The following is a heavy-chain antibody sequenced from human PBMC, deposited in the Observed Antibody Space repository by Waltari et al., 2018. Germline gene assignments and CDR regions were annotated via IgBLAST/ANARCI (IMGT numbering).Heavy chain of an antibody. CDR1: GGSITSYF. J-gene: IGHJ4*02. V-gene: IGHV4-59*08. D-gene: IGHD1-20*01. Sequence: QVQLQESGPGLVTPSETLSLTRRVSGGSITSYFWTWIRQAPGKGLQWIWYSHHSCNTKCNPSLKSRLTMAVYTCKSQFSLRLTSVSATDTAVYYCARWDAPGRYFGDWGQGTPVTVSS. CDR3: ARWDAPGRYFGD. CDR2: SHHSCNT.